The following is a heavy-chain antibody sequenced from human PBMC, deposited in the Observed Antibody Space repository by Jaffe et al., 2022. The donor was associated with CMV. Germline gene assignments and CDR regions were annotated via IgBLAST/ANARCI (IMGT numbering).Heavy chain of an antibody. CDR1: GGSISSSSYY. D-gene: IGHD1-1*01. CDR3: ASTPAAGTTWWFDP. CDR2: IYYTGTT. Sequence: QLQLQESGPGLVKPSETLSLTCTVSGGSISSSSYYWDWIRQSPGKGLEWIGTIYYTGTTNYNPSLKSRVTISVDTSKNQFSLKLTSVTAADTALYYCASTPAAGTTWWFDPWGQGTLVTVSS. V-gene: IGHV4-39*01. J-gene: IGHJ5*02.